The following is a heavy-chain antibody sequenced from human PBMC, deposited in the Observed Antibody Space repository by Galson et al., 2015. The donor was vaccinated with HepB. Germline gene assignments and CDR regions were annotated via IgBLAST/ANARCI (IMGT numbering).Heavy chain of an antibody. V-gene: IGHV3-23*01. D-gene: IGHD2-21*02. CDR2: MSGTGGTT. J-gene: IGHJ4*02. CDR1: GFTFSRYA. Sequence: SLRLSCAPFGFTFSRYAMSWVRQAPGKGLEWVSGMSGTGGTTFYSDSVKGRLTISRDNSKNTLYLQMNSLRVEDTAVYYCAKVAVVVTTIPYYFDYWGQGTQVTVSS. CDR3: AKVAVVVTTIPYYFDY.